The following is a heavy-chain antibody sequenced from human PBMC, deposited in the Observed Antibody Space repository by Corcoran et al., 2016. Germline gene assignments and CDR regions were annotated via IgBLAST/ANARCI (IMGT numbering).Heavy chain of an antibody. CDR3: ASAGPAAKYYYYYGMDV. CDR1: GGSISSGGYY. V-gene: IGHV4-31*03. Sequence: QVQLQESGPGLVKPSQTLSLTCTVSGGSISSGGYYWSWIRQHPGKGLEWIGYIYYSGSTYYNPSLKSRVTISVDTSKNQFSLKLSSVTAADTAVYYWASAGPAAKYYYYYGMDVWGQGTTVTVSS. CDR2: IYYSGST. J-gene: IGHJ6*02.